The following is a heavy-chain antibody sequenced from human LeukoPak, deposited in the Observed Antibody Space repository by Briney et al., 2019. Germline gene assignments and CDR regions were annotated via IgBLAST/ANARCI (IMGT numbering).Heavy chain of an antibody. CDR3: ASPAYSGSYSY. CDR2: ISAYNANT. CDR1: GYTFTSYG. Sequence: ASVRFSCKASGYTFTSYGISWVRQAPGQGLEWMGWISAYNANTNYAQKLQGRVTMTTDTSTSTAYMELRSLRSDDTAVYYCASPAYSGSYSYWGQGTLVTVSS. V-gene: IGHV1-18*01. D-gene: IGHD1-26*01. J-gene: IGHJ4*02.